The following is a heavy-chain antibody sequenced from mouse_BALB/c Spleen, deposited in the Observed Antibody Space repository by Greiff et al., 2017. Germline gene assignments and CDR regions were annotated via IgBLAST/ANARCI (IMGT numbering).Heavy chain of an antibody. CDR2: ISSGGGST. CDR3: ARRGNYPYYYAMDY. Sequence: EVKLMESGGGLVKPGGSLKLSCAASGFAFSSYDMSWVRQTPEKRLEWVAYISSGGGSTYYPDTVKGRFTISRDNAKNTLYLQMSSLKSEDTAMYYCARRGNYPYYYAMDYWGQGTSVTVSA. CDR1: GFAFSSYD. D-gene: IGHD2-1*01. V-gene: IGHV5-12-1*01. J-gene: IGHJ4*01.